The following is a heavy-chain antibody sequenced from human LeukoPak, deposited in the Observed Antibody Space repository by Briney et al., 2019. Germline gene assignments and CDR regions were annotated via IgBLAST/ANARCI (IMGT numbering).Heavy chain of an antibody. CDR1: GFTFSSYG. J-gene: IGHJ4*02. V-gene: IGHV3-30*03. D-gene: IGHD3-3*01. Sequence: GGSLRLSCAASGFTFSSYGMHWVRQAPGKGLEWVAVISYDGSNKYYADSVKGRFTISRDNSKNTLYLQMNSLRAEDTAVYYCARGVLRCLEWPMGGYWGQGTLATVSS. CDR2: ISYDGSNK. CDR3: ARGVLRCLEWPMGGY.